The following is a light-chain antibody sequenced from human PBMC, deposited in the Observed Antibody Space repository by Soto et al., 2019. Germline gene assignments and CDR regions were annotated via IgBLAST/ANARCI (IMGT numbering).Light chain of an antibody. V-gene: IGLV2-14*02. CDR1: SSDVGSHDL. CDR3: SSFTSTTTYV. J-gene: IGLJ1*01. CDR2: DVS. Sequence: QSALTQPASVSGSPGQSIAISCTGTSSDVGSHDLVSWYQQQSGKVPKLIIYDVSSRPSGVSNRFSGSKSGNTASLTIFGLQAEDEADYYCSSFTSTTTYVFGTGTKVPS.